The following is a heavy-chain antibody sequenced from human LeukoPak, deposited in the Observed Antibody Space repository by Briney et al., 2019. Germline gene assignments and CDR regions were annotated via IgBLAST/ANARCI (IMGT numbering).Heavy chain of an antibody. V-gene: IGHV4-59*01. CDR2: IYYSGST. CDR3: AREYYDILTGYSSYNWFDP. CDR1: GGSISSYY. J-gene: IGHJ5*02. Sequence: PSETLSLTCTVSGGSISSYYWSWIRQPPGKGLEWIGYIYYSGSTNYNPSLKSRVTISVDTSKNQFSLKLSSVTAADTAVYYCAREYYDILTGYSSYNWFDPWGQGTLVTVSS. D-gene: IGHD3-9*01.